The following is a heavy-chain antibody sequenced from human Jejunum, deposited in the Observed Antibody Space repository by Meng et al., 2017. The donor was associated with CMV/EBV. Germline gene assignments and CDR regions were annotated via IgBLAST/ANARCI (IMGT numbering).Heavy chain of an antibody. J-gene: IGHJ4*02. CDR1: GFNFHDAW. CDR3: AWDIANFLNK. Sequence: AQLEESGGGLGRAGGSLPVSCGGSGFNFHDAWMSWVRQAPRKGLEWIGRIKSKGSGGTTDYVASVKDRFIISRDDSKNTVYLQMNSLEIEDTAVYYCAWDIANFLNKWGQGALVTVSS. CDR2: IKSKGSGGTT. V-gene: IGHV3-15*01. D-gene: IGHD3-3*01.